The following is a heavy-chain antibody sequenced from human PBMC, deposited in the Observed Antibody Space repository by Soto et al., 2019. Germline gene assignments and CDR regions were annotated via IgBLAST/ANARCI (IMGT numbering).Heavy chain of an antibody. CDR1: GYSFTRHD. J-gene: IGHJ6*02. Sequence: QVQLVQSGAEVKKPGASVKVSCKASGYSFTRHDINWVRQAPGQGLEWMGWINPSSGNTGYAQRFLGRLTMTTDTSTSTDYMELSGLKSEDTAIYYCAREGILFSGVIGFYGMDVWGQGTTFTGPS. CDR3: AREGILFSGVIGFYGMDV. D-gene: IGHD3-3*01. V-gene: IGHV1-8*01. CDR2: INPSSGNT.